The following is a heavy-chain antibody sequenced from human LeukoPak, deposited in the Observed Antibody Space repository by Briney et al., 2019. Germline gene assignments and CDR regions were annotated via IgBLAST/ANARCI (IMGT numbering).Heavy chain of an antibody. Sequence: GGSLRLSCAASGFTVSSNYMNWVRQAPGKGLEWVSDIYSGGSTYYADSVRGRFTISRDNCKNTLDLQMNSLRVEDTAVYYCARAGNGDYFDYWGQGTLVTVSS. CDR2: IYSGGST. V-gene: IGHV3-66*01. CDR1: GFTVSSNY. D-gene: IGHD1-1*01. CDR3: ARAGNGDYFDY. J-gene: IGHJ4*02.